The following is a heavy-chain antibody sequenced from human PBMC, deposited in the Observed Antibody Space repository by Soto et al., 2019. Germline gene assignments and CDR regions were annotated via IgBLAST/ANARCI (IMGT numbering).Heavy chain of an antibody. D-gene: IGHD1-20*01. Sequence: ASVKVSCKASGYTFTIYDINWVRQATGQGLEWMGWMNPNSGNTGYAQKFQGRVTMTRNTSISTAYMELSSLRSEDTAVYYCARSRYNWNLYYSYYYMDVWGKGTTVTVSS. CDR1: GYTFTIYD. V-gene: IGHV1-8*01. J-gene: IGHJ6*03. CDR2: MNPNSGNT. CDR3: ARSRYNWNLYYSYYYMDV.